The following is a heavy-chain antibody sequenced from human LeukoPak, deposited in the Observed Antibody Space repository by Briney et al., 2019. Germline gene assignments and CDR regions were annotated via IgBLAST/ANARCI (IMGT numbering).Heavy chain of an antibody. CDR2: IIPIFGTA. J-gene: IGHJ6*03. CDR1: GGTFSSYA. V-gene: IGHV1-69*01. Sequence: SVKVSCKASGGTFSSYAISWVRQAPGQGLEWMGGIIPIFGTANYAQKFQGRVTITADESASTDYMELRSLRSEDTAVNYCARNNAPDYWYYMDVWGKGAPVTVSS. D-gene: IGHD1/OR15-1a*01. CDR3: ARNNAPDYWYYMDV.